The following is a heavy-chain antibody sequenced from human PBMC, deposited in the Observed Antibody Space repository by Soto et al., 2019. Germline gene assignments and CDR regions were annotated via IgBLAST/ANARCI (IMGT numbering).Heavy chain of an antibody. CDR1: EGKSIKRGYC. CDR3: AKQVTAGPALYDY. D-gene: IGHD2-2*01. J-gene: IGHJ4*02. V-gene: IGHV4-31*03. Sequence: LTNTVSEGKSIKRGYCWIWIQQHPGKGLEWIGYIYYSGSTYYNPSLKTRVTISVDTSKNQFSLKLTSVTAADTAVYYCAKQVTAGPALYDYWGQGSLVTVSS. CDR2: IYYSGST.